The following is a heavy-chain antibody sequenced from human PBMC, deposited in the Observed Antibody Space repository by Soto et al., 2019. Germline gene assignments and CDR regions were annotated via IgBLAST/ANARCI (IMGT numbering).Heavy chain of an antibody. D-gene: IGHD6-19*01. CDR2: IIPIFGTA. CDR1: GGTFSSYA. J-gene: IGHJ4*02. Sequence: QVQLVQSGAEVKKPGSSVKVSCKASGGTFSSYAISWVRQAPGQGLEWMGGIIPIFGTANYAQKFQGRVRIAADESTSTAYMELSSLRSEDTAVYYCERGGSPIAVAGQFYYWGQGTLVAVSS. CDR3: ERGGSPIAVAGQFYY. V-gene: IGHV1-69*01.